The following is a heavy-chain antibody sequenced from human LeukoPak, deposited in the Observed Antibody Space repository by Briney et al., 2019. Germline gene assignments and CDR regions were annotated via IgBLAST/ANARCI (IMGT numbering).Heavy chain of an antibody. CDR2: ISYDGSNK. Sequence: PGGSLRLSCAASGFTFSSYAMHWVRQAPGKGLEWVAVISYDGSNKYYADSVKGRFTISRDNSKNTLYLQMNSLRAEDTAVYYCAKDGGYCSSTSCLPSYFDYWGQGTLVTVSS. CDR3: AKDGGYCSSTSCLPSYFDY. CDR1: GFTFSSYA. D-gene: IGHD2-2*01. J-gene: IGHJ4*02. V-gene: IGHV3-30-3*01.